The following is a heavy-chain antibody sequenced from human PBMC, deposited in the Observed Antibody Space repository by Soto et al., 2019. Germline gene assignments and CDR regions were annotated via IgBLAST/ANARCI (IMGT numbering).Heavy chain of an antibody. CDR2: IFSDGSKR. J-gene: IGHJ5*02. CDR1: GFMFSLYD. D-gene: IGHD2-21*02. Sequence: QVQLAESGGGVVQPGRSLRLSCAASGFMFSLYDMHWVRQTPGKGLEWVSVIFSDGSKRYYADSVQDRFTISRDNSKXXXXXXXXXXXXXXXXXXXXXXXXXXXXXXXRVVGTGPVGDLWGRGTLVTVSS. CDR3: XXXXXXXXXXXRVVGTGPVGDL. V-gene: IGHV3-30*03.